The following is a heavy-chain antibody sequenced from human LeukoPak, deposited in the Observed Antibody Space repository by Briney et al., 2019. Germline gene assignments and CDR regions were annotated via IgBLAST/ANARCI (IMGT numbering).Heavy chain of an antibody. CDR1: GYTFTSYG. Sequence: SVKVSCKASGYTFTSYGISWVRQAPGQGLEWMGWISVYNGNTNYAQKLQGRVTMTTDTSTSTAYMELRSLRSDDTAVYYCARDSMVRGVIITGLDYWGQGTLVTVSS. J-gene: IGHJ4*02. CDR3: ARDSMVRGVIITGLDY. V-gene: IGHV1-18*01. CDR2: ISVYNGNT. D-gene: IGHD3-10*01.